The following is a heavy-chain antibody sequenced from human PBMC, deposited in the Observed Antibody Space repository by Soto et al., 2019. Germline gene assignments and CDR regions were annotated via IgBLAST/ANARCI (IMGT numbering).Heavy chain of an antibody. D-gene: IGHD3-3*01. J-gene: IGHJ4*02. CDR2: ISYDGSNK. Sequence: QVQLVESGGGVVQPGRSLRLSCAASGFTFSSYGMHWVRQAPGKGLEWVAVISYDGSNKYYADSVKGRFTISRDNSKNTLYLQMNSLRAEDTAVYYCAKDRGFLEWLPPDYWGQGTLVTVSS. V-gene: IGHV3-30*18. CDR1: GFTFSSYG. CDR3: AKDRGFLEWLPPDY.